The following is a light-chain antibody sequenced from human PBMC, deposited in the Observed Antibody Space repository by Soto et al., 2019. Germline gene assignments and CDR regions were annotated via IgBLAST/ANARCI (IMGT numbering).Light chain of an antibody. CDR1: QSVSNNY. J-gene: IGKJ4*01. CDR2: GAS. V-gene: IGKV3-20*01. Sequence: EIVLMQSPGTLSLSPGERATLSCRASQSVSNNYVAWYQQKPGQAPRLLIAGASSRATGIPDRFSGSGSGTVFPLTIRRLETEDLAVYYCQQYGSSPPLTFGGGTKVEIK. CDR3: QQYGSSPPLT.